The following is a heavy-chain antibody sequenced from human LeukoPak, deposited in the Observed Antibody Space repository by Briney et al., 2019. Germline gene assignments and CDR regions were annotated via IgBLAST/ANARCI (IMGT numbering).Heavy chain of an antibody. CDR1: GFTFSSYS. CDR2: ISSSSSTI. J-gene: IGHJ4*02. D-gene: IGHD6-19*01. V-gene: IGHV3-48*01. Sequence: GGSLRLSCAASGFTFSSYSMNWVRQAPGKGLEWVSYISSSSSTIYYADSVKGRFTISRDNAKNSLYLQTNSLRAEDTAVYYCVMSSSGWYPRYYFDYWGQGTLVTVSS. CDR3: VMSSSGWYPRYYFDY.